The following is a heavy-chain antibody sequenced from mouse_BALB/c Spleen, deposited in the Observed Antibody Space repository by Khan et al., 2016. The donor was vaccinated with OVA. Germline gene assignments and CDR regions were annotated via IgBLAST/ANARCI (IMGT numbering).Heavy chain of an antibody. J-gene: IGHJ1*01. CDR1: GYTFTNYG. CDR2: INTYTGQP. CDR3: ARSNSYWYCDV. V-gene: IGHV9-3-1*01. Sequence: QIQLVQSGPELKKPGETVKISCTASGYTFTNYGMNWVKQAPGKGLKWMGWINTYTGQPTYPDEFKGRFAFSLETSASPAYLQINNHNDEDTATLCGARSNSYWYCDVWGAGTTVIVSS. D-gene: IGHD4-1*02.